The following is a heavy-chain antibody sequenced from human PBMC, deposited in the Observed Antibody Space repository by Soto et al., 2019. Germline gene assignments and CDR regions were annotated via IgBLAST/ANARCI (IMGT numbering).Heavy chain of an antibody. D-gene: IGHD1-7*01. CDR2: ISWDGGST. CDR3: AKGVHLPHNWNYVVGYQYRLAV. V-gene: IGHV3-43*01. CDR1: GFTFYDYT. J-gene: IGHJ6*02. Sequence: GGSLRLSCAASGFTFYDYTMHWFRQAPGKGLEWVSLISWDGGSTYYADSVKSRFTISRDNSKNSLYLQMNSLRTEDTALYYCAKGVHLPHNWNYVVGYQYRLAVSGQRTTVPVSS.